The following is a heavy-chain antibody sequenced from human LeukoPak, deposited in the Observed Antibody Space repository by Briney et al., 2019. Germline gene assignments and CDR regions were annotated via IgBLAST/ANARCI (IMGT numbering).Heavy chain of an antibody. CDR3: ARGDRGLYDR. CDR2: IYYSGST. V-gene: IGHV4-31*03. J-gene: IGHJ5*02. Sequence: SETLSLTCTVSGGSISSGGYYWSWIRQHPGKGLEWIGYIYYSGSTYYNPSLKSRVTISVDTSKNQFSLKLSSVTAADTAVYYCARGDRGLYDRWGQGTLVTVSS. D-gene: IGHD2-2*02. CDR1: GGSISSGGYY.